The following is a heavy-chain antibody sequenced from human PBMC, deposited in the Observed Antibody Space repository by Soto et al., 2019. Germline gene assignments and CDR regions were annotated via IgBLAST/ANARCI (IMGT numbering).Heavy chain of an antibody. Sequence: QLQLQESGPGLVKSSETLSLTCTVSGGSISSSSYYWGWIRQPPGKGLEWIGSIYYSGSTSFNSFLERRVAISVATSKNQFSLKLSSVTAADTAVYYCARHLRKGSSVIRGGDCWGQGTLVAVSS. J-gene: IGHJ4*02. CDR1: GGSISSSSYY. V-gene: IGHV4-39*01. CDR2: IYYSGST. CDR3: ARHLRKGSSVIRGGDC. D-gene: IGHD3-10*01.